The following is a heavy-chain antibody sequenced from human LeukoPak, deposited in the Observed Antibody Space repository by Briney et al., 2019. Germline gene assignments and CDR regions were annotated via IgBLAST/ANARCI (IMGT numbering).Heavy chain of an antibody. CDR1: GGTFSSYA. Sequence: SVKVSCKASGGTFSSYAISWVRQAPGQGLEWMGGIIPIFGTANYAQKFQGRVTITADESTSTAYMELRSLRSDDTAVYYCARDRYDIVGATQGAFDIWGQGTMVTVSS. V-gene: IGHV1-69*13. D-gene: IGHD1-26*01. J-gene: IGHJ3*02. CDR2: IIPIFGTA. CDR3: ARDRYDIVGATQGAFDI.